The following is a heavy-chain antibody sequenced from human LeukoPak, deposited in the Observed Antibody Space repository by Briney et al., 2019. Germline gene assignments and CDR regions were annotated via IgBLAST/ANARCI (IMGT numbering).Heavy chain of an antibody. CDR3: AADPPHYDFWSGYYRTYYYGMDV. CDR2: IVVGSGST. D-gene: IGHD3-3*01. CDR1: GFTFTSSA. J-gene: IGHJ6*02. Sequence: SVKVSCKASGFTFTSSAVQWVRQARGQRLEWIGSIVVGSGSTNYAQKFQERVTITRDMSTSTAYMELSSLRSEDTAVYYCAADPPHYDFWSGYYRTYYYGMDVWGQGTTVTVSS. V-gene: IGHV1-58*01.